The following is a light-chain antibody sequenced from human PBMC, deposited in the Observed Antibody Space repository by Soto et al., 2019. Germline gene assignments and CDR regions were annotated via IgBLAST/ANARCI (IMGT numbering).Light chain of an antibody. CDR1: SSDVGSYNL. V-gene: IGLV2-14*02. CDR2: EAT. CDR3: GSYTSSTTWV. J-gene: IGLJ3*02. Sequence: QSALTQPASVSGSPEQSITISCTGTSSDVGSYNLVSWYQQHPGKAPKVMIYEATKRPSGVSNRFSGSKSGNTASLTISGLQAEDEADYYCGSYTSSTTWVFGGGTKLTVL.